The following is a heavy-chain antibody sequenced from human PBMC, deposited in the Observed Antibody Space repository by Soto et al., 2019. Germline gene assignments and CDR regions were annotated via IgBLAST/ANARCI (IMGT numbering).Heavy chain of an antibody. CDR2: ISPHNGNT. J-gene: IGHJ4*02. CDR3: ARGRYGYY. V-gene: IGHV1-18*01. D-gene: IGHD1-1*01. Sequence: QVHLVQSGAEVKKPGASVKVSCKGSGYTFTSYGITWVRQAPGQGLEWMGWISPHNGNTDYAQRLQGRVTVTRYTSTSTAYMELRSLRSDDTAVYYCARGRYGYYWGQGALVTVSS. CDR1: GYTFTSYG.